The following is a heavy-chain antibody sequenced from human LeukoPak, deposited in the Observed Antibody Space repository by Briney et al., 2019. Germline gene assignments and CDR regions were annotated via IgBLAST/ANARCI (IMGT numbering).Heavy chain of an antibody. Sequence: GGSLRLSCAASGFTFSNAWMSWVRQAPGKGLEWVGRIKSKTDGGTTDYAAPVKGRFTISRDDSKNTLYLQMNSLKTEDTAVYYCTRAVGYCSGGSCSRSVYYYYYYYMDVWGKGTTVTISS. CDR2: IKSKTDGGTT. V-gene: IGHV3-15*01. CDR1: GFTFSNAW. J-gene: IGHJ6*03. D-gene: IGHD2-15*01. CDR3: TRAVGYCSGGSCSRSVYYYYYYYMDV.